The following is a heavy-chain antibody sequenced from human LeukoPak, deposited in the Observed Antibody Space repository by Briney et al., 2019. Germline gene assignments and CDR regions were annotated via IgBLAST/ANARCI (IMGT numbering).Heavy chain of an antibody. CDR2: ISYDGSNK. CDR3: ARLVALSSGYFYVPYFDY. J-gene: IGHJ4*02. V-gene: IGHV3-30*03. CDR1: GFTFSNYG. D-gene: IGHD3-22*01. Sequence: GGSLRLSCAASGFTFSNYGMHWVRQAPGKGLEWVAVISYDGSNKYYADSVKGRFTISRDNSKNTLYLQMNSLRAEDTAVYYCARLVALSSGYFYVPYFDYWGQGTLVSVSP.